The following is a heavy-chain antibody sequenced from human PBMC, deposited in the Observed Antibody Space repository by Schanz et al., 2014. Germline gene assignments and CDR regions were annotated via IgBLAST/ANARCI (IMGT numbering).Heavy chain of an antibody. CDR1: GFTFDDHA. Sequence: EVQLLESGGGLVQPGRSLRLSCAASGFTFDDHAMHWVRQVPGKGLEWVSGISWNSGNIAYADSVKGRFTISRDNSQNMVYVEMNSLRVEDTAVYYCARGKAYTAGTPMNWFDPWGQGTLVTVSS. CDR2: ISWNSGNI. V-gene: IGHV3-9*01. J-gene: IGHJ5*02. CDR3: ARGKAYTAGTPMNWFDP. D-gene: IGHD2-21*01.